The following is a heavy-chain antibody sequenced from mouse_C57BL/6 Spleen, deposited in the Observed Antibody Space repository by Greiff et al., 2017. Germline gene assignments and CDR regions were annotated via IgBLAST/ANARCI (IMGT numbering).Heavy chain of an antibody. CDR3: AHDYPAWFAY. CDR1: GYSFTGYY. Sequence: VQLQQSGPELVKPGASVKISCKASGYSFTGYYMNWVKQSPEKSLEWIGEINPSTGGTTYNQKFKAKATLTVDKSSSTAYMQLKSLTSEDAAVYYCAHDYPAWFAYWGQGTLVTVSA. V-gene: IGHV1-42*01. CDR2: INPSTGGT. J-gene: IGHJ3*01. D-gene: IGHD2-4*01.